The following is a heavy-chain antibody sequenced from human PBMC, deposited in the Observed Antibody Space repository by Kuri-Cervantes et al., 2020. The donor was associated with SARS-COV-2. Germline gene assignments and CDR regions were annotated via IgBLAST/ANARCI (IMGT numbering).Heavy chain of an antibody. V-gene: IGHV1-69*04. J-gene: IGHJ4*02. Sequence: SVKVSCKASGGTFSSYAISWVRQAPGQGLEWMGRIIPIHGTAHYAQKFQGRVTITADKSTSTAYMELSSLRSEDTAVYYCAPYGGERIAVDGWGQGTLVTVSS. CDR2: IIPIHGTA. D-gene: IGHD6-19*01. CDR1: GGTFSSYA. CDR3: APYGGERIAVDG.